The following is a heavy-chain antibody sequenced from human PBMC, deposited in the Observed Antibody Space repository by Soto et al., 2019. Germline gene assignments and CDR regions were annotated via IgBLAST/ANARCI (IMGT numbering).Heavy chain of an antibody. J-gene: IGHJ4*02. V-gene: IGHV4-61*01. CDR1: GGSFSSGSYY. CDR2: IYYSGST. Sequence: PSETLSLTCTVSGGSFSSGSYYWSWIRQPPGKGLEWIGYIYYSGSTNYNPSLKSRVTISVDTSKNQFSLKLSSVTAAETAVYYCARDRMAAVGKGTGKFDYWGQGTLVNVSS. D-gene: IGHD6-13*01. CDR3: ARDRMAAVGKGTGKFDY.